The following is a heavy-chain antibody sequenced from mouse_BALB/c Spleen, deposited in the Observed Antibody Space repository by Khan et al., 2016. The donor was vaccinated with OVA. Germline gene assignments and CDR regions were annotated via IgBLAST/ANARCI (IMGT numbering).Heavy chain of an antibody. CDR2: IYPGTDNT. V-gene: IGHV1-76*01. D-gene: IGHD3-2*02. CDR3: AREEALYYFDY. CDR1: GYIFTNYW. Sequence: QVQLQQSGAELVRPGASVKLSCKTSGYIFTNYWIHWIKQRSGQGLEWIARIYPGTDNTYYDEKLKDKATLTADKSSSTAYMQLSSLKSEDSAVYFCAREEALYYFDYGGQGTTLTVSS. J-gene: IGHJ2*01.